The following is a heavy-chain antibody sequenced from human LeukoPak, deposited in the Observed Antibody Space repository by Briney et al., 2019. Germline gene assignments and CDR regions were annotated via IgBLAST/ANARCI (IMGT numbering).Heavy chain of an antibody. CDR1: GYTFTSYD. V-gene: IGHV1-8*01. CDR3: ARRHRNWFDP. J-gene: IGHJ5*02. D-gene: IGHD1-14*01. CDR2: MNPNSGNT. Sequence: GASVKVSCKASGYTFTSYDINWVRQATGQGREWMGWMNPNSGNTGHAQKFQGRVTMTRDTSISTAYMELSSLRSEDTAVYYCARRHRNWFDPWGQGTLVTVSS.